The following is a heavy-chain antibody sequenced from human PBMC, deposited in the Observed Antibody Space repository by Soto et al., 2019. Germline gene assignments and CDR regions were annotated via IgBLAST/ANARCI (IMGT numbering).Heavy chain of an antibody. CDR3: TSDYTLRSYRFDY. CDR2: IYQIGST. CDR1: GGSISSSSYY. D-gene: IGHD3-10*01. J-gene: IGHJ4*02. Sequence: SETLSLTCTVSGGSISSSSYYWGWIRQPPGKGLELIGYIYQIGSTSYNPSLKSRLTISLDRSKNEVSLKLTSVTAADTAVYYCTSDYTLRSYRFDYWGRGILVTVSS. V-gene: IGHV4-39*07.